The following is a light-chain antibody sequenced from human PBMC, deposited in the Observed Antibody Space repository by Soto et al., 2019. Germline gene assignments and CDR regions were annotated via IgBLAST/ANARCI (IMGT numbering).Light chain of an antibody. CDR2: DAS. CDR3: QQYNTYSWT. J-gene: IGKJ1*01. V-gene: IGKV1-5*01. CDR1: QSLNRW. Sequence: DIEMSQSPSSLSASVGDRVTITCRARQSLNRWLAWYQQKPGKAPKLLIYDASSLQSGVPSRFSGSGSGTEFALTISSLQPDDFATYYCQQYNTYSWTFGPGTKVDIK.